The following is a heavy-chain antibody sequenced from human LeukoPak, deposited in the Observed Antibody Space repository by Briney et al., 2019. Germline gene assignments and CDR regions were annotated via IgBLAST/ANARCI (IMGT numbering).Heavy chain of an antibody. CDR3: AREQVGIAAAGYFDY. Sequence: SGGSLRLSCAASGFTVSSNYMSWLRQAPGKGLEWVSVIYSGGSTYYADSVKGRFTISRDNSKNTLYLQMNSLRAEDTAVYYCAREQVGIAAAGYFDYWGQGTLVTVSS. D-gene: IGHD6-13*01. J-gene: IGHJ4*02. CDR2: IYSGGST. CDR1: GFTVSSNY. V-gene: IGHV3-66*01.